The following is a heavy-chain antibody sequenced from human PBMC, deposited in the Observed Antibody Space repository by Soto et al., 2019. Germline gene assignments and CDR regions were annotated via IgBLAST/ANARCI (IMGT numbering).Heavy chain of an antibody. D-gene: IGHD6-13*01. V-gene: IGHV3-23*01. CDR1: GFNFRSYA. CDR3: AKARYSSSLALFDP. Sequence: SLSLSCAASGFNFRSYAMSWVRQAPGKGLEWVSAISGSGGSTYYADSVKGRFTISRDNSKNTLYLQMNSLRAEDTAVYYCAKARYSSSLALFDPWGQGTLVTVSS. CDR2: ISGSGGST. J-gene: IGHJ5*02.